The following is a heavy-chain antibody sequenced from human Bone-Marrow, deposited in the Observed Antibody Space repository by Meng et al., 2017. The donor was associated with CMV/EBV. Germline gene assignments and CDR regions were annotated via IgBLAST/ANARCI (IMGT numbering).Heavy chain of an antibody. CDR1: GFTFSSYG. V-gene: IGHV3-30*02. CDR3: ATPGVAAVGFDY. CDR2: IRYDGSNK. D-gene: IGHD6-25*01. J-gene: IGHJ4*02. Sequence: GESLKISCAASGFTFSSYGMHWVRQAPGKGLEWVAFIRYDGSNKYYADSVKGRFTIYRDNSKNTLNMQRNRLRAEDSAVYYCATPGVAAVGFDYWGQGTLVTVSS.